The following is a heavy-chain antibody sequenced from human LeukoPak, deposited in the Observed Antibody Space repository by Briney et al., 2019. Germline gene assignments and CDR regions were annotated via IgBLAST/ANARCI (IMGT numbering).Heavy chain of an antibody. J-gene: IGHJ5*02. V-gene: IGHV1-69*01. CDR2: IIPIFGTA. D-gene: IGHD3-10*01. Sequence: GASVKVSCKASGGTFSSYAISWVRQAPGQGLEWMGGIIPIFGTANYAQKFQGRVTITADESTSTAYMELSSLRSEDTAVYYSARGKGELLGWFDPWGQGTLVTVSS. CDR3: ARGKGELLGWFDP. CDR1: GGTFSSYA.